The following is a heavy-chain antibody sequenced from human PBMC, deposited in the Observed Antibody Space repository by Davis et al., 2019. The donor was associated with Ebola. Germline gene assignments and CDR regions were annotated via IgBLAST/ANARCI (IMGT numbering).Heavy chain of an antibody. J-gene: IGHJ4*02. CDR1: GYTFTGYY. Sequence: SCKASGYTFTGYYMHWVRQAPGKGLEWVAVISYDGSNKYYADSVKGRFTISRDNSKNTLYLQMNSLRAEDTAVYYCARRSDYGDYYDDWGQGTLVTVSS. CDR2: ISYDGSNK. D-gene: IGHD4-17*01. CDR3: ARRSDYGDYYDD. V-gene: IGHV3-30-3*01.